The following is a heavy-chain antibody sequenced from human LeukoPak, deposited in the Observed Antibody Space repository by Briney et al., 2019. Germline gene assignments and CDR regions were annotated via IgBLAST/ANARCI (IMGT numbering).Heavy chain of an antibody. Sequence: PGGSLRLSCEASGFSFGTYTMNWLRQAPGKGLEWVANIWPDGSEKYHVDSVKGRFTISRDNAKNSLYLQMNSLRAEDTAVYYCARGGSYLDYWGQGTLVTVSS. CDR2: IWPDGSEK. CDR1: GFSFGTYT. CDR3: ARGGSYLDY. D-gene: IGHD1-1*01. J-gene: IGHJ4*02. V-gene: IGHV3-7*01.